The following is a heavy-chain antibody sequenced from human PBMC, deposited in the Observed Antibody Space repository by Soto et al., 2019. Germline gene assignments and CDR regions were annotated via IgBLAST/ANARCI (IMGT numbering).Heavy chain of an antibody. CDR1: GYTLTELS. CDR2: FDPEDGET. CDR3: ATVLEYSSSPDGYYYGMDV. D-gene: IGHD6-6*01. Sequence: ASVKVSCKVSGYTLTELSMHWVRQAPGKGLEWMGDFDPEDGETIYAQKFQGRVTMTEDTSTDTAYMELSSLRSEDTAVYYCATVLEYSSSPDGYYYGMDVWGQGTTVTVSS. V-gene: IGHV1-24*01. J-gene: IGHJ6*02.